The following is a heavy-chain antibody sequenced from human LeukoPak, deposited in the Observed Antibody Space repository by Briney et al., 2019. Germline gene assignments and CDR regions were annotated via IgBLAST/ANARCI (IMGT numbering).Heavy chain of an antibody. Sequence: SETLSLTCTVSGGSISSYCWSWIRQPPGKGLEWIGYIYYSGSTNYNPSLKSRVTISVDTSKNQFSLKLSSVTAADTAVYYCARGSDCSSTSCAIFTWFDPWGQGTLVTVSS. V-gene: IGHV4-59*01. CDR3: ARGSDCSSTSCAIFTWFDP. D-gene: IGHD2-2*01. CDR1: GGSISSYC. CDR2: IYYSGST. J-gene: IGHJ5*02.